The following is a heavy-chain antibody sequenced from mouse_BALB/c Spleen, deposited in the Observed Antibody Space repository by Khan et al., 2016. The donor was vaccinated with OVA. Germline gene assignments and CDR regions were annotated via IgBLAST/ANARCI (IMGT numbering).Heavy chain of an antibody. D-gene: IGHD2-4*01. J-gene: IGHJ3*01. CDR1: GYTFTSYY. CDR3: TRGGAWATMSSGFAY. Sequence: QVQLKQSGAELVKPGASVKLSCKASGYTFTSYYMYWVKQRPGQGLEWIGGLNPSNGGTNFNEKFKSKATLTVDKSSSTAYLQLSSLTAEYSSVYYCTRGGAWATMSSGFAYWGQGTLVTVSA. CDR2: LNPSNGGT. V-gene: IGHV1S81*02.